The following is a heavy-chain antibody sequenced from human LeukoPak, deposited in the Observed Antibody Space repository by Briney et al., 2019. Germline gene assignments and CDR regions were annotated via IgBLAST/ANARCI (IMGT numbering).Heavy chain of an antibody. CDR1: GGSFSSGSYY. CDR2: IYYSGST. Sequence: PSETLSLTCSVSGGSFSSGSYYWSWIRQPPGKGLEWIGDIYYSGSTNYNPSLKSRVTISVDTSKNQFSLKLSSVTAADTAVYYCARDSRHLSVGAPYYNYGMDVWGQGTTVTVSS. V-gene: IGHV4-61*01. D-gene: IGHD1-26*01. CDR3: ARDSRHLSVGAPYYNYGMDV. J-gene: IGHJ6*02.